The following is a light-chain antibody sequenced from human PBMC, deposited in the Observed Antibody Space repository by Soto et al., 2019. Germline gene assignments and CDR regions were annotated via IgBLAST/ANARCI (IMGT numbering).Light chain of an antibody. CDR3: LQHNSYPLT. CDR2: AAS. CDR1: QGIAND. J-gene: IGKJ5*01. V-gene: IGKV1-17*01. Sequence: DIQMTQSPSSLSASVGDRVTITCRASQGIANDLVWYQQKPGKVPKRLISAASSLQSGVPSRFSGSGSGTEFTLTISSLQPEDFANYYCLQHNSYPLTFGQGTRLEIK.